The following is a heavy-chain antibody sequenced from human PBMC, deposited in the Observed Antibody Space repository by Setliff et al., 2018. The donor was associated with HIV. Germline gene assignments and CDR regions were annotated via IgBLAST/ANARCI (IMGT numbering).Heavy chain of an antibody. CDR2: ITPFNGNT. V-gene: IGHV1-18*01. J-gene: IGHJ6*03. CDR1: GYTFTSYG. Sequence: ASVKVSCKASGYTFTSYGISWVRQAPGQGLEWMGWITPFNGNTNYAQKLQGRVTMTTDTSTSTAYMELRSLRSDDTAVYYCARQETGMGSYYGDYYYYMDVWGKGTTVTVSS. D-gene: IGHD3-22*01. CDR3: ARQETGMGSYYGDYYYYMDV.